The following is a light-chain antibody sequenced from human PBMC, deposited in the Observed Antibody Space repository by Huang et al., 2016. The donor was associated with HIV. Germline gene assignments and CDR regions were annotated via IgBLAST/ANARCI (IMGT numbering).Light chain of an antibody. CDR3: QQYSQFPLT. J-gene: IGKJ1*01. Sequence: AIRMTQSPSSLSASTGDKVTISCRADQSINTYLAWYQQKPGRAPKLLIYGSSTLQSGVPSRFNDRGAGTDCTLTIGGLQSTDFAVYFCQQYSQFPLTFGPGTKVEI. V-gene: IGKV1-8*01. CDR2: GSS. CDR1: QSINTY.